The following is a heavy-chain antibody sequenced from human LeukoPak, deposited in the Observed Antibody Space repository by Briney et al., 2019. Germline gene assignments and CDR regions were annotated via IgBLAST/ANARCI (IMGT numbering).Heavy chain of an antibody. V-gene: IGHV3-23*01. CDR3: ARDTNYCSSTSCYSDYYYGMDV. D-gene: IGHD2-2*02. Sequence: GGSLRLSCAASGFTFSSYAMSWVRQAPGKGLEWVSGISGSGDNTYYVDSVKGRFTISRDNAKNSLYLQMNSLRAEDTAVYYCARDTNYCSSTSCYSDYYYGMDVWGQGTTVTVSS. CDR2: ISGSGDNT. J-gene: IGHJ6*02. CDR1: GFTFSSYA.